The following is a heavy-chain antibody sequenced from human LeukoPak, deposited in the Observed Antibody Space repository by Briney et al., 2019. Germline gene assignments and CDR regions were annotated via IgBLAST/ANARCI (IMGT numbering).Heavy chain of an antibody. J-gene: IGHJ4*02. Sequence: GGSLRLSCAASGFTFSSYGMHWVRQAPGKGLEWVAVISYDGSNKYYADSVKGRFTISRDNSKNTLYLQMNSLRAEDTAVYYCAKPAVGGNSDFDYWGQGTLVTVSS. V-gene: IGHV3-30*18. CDR2: ISYDGSNK. CDR3: AKPAVGGNSDFDY. CDR1: GFTFSSYG. D-gene: IGHD4-23*01.